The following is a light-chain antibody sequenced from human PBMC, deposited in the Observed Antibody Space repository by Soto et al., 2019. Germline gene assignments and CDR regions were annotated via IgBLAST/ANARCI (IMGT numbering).Light chain of an antibody. J-gene: IGLJ2*01. Sequence: NFMLTQPHSVSESPGKTVTISCTGSGGSIASNYVQWYQQRPGSVPTTVIYDDYQRSSGVPDRFSASIDRSSNSASLTISGLKPEDDADYYCQSYDSTIRAVVFGGGTKLTVL. CDR2: DDY. V-gene: IGLV6-57*02. CDR3: QSYDSTIRAVV. CDR1: GGSIASNY.